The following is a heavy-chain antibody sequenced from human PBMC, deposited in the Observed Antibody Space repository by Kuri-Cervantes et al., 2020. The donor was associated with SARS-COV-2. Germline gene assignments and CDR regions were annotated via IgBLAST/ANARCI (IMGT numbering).Heavy chain of an antibody. Sequence: GGSLRLSCAASGFTFSSNAMHWVRQAPGKGLEWVAVIWYDGSNKYHADSVKGRFTISRDNSKNTLYLQMNSLRAEDTAVYYCTTVLVFGWFDPWGQGTLVTVSS. V-gene: IGHV3-33*01. CDR3: TTVLVFGWFDP. CDR1: GFTFSSNA. CDR2: IWYDGSNK. J-gene: IGHJ5*02. D-gene: IGHD3-16*01.